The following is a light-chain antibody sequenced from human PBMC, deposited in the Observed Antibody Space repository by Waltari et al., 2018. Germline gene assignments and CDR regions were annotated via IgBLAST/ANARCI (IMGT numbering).Light chain of an antibody. Sequence: EIVLTQSPGTLSLSPGERATLSCRASQSVGRSLAWYQQIPGQAPRLRIYDASSSATGIPDRFSGSGSGTDFSLTISRMKPEDFAVYYCQKYVNLPATFGQGTKVEIK. J-gene: IGKJ1*01. CDR2: DAS. V-gene: IGKV3-20*01. CDR3: QKYVNLPAT. CDR1: QSVGRS.